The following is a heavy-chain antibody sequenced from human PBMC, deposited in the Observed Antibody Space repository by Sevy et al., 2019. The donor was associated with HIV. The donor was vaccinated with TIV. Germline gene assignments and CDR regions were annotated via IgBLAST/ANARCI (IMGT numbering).Heavy chain of an antibody. CDR3: ASDLRTLPRAKKGSYQYYMDV. J-gene: IGHJ6*03. D-gene: IGHD5-12*01. Sequence: GGSLRLSCAASGFTFSNYAIHWVRQAPGKGLEWVAVFWYDGRNNYYADSVKGRFTISRDNSKNTVFLQMSSLRAEDTAVYYCASDLRTLPRAKKGSYQYYMDVWGKGTTVTVSS. V-gene: IGHV3-33*08. CDR1: GFTFSNYA. CDR2: FWYDGRNN.